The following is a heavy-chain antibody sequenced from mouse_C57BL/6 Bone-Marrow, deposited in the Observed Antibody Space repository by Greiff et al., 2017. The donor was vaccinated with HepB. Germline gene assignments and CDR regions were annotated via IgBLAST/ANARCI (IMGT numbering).Heavy chain of an antibody. Sequence: EVKLVESVAELVRPGASVKLSCTASGFNIKNTYMHWVKQRPEQGLEWIGRIDPANGNTKYAPKFQGKATITADTSSNTAYLQLSSLTSEDTAIYYCARSYYYGSSHYAMDYWGQGTSVTVSS. CDR2: IDPANGNT. CDR1: GFNIKNTY. J-gene: IGHJ4*01. CDR3: ARSYYYGSSHYAMDY. D-gene: IGHD1-1*01. V-gene: IGHV14-3*01.